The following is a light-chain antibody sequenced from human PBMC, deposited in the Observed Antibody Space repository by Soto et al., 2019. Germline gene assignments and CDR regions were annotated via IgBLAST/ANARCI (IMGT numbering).Light chain of an antibody. CDR3: QQRSNWPPLT. J-gene: IGKJ4*01. V-gene: IGKV3-11*01. Sequence: EIVLTQSPATLSLSPGERATLSCRASQSVRRSLAWYQQHPGQAPRLLIYDASNRATGIPARFSGSGSGTDFPLTVSSLEPEDFAVYYCQQRSNWPPLTFGGGTKVDIK. CDR1: QSVRRS. CDR2: DAS.